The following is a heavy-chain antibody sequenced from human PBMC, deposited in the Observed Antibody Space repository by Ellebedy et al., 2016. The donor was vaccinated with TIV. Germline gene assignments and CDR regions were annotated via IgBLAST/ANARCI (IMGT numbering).Heavy chain of an antibody. CDR2: IYYSGST. V-gene: IGHV4-39*01. Sequence: SETLSLTXTVSGGSISSSSYYWGWIRQPPGKGLEWIGSIYYSGSTYYNPSLKSRVTISVDTSKNQFSLKLSSVTAADTAVYYCARSPVDIRRVIFDYWGQGTLVTVSS. CDR3: ARSPVDIRRVIFDY. J-gene: IGHJ4*02. CDR1: GGSISSSSYY.